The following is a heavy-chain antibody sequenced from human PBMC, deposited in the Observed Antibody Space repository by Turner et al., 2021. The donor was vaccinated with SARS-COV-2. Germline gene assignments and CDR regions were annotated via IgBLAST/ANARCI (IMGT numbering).Heavy chain of an antibody. J-gene: IGHJ6*02. CDR2: ISYDEINK. Sequence: QVQLGESGGGVVQPGRSRRLSCAASGFTFSSYAMHWVRQAPGKGLEWVAVISYDEINKYYADSVKGRFIISRDNSKNTLYLQMDSMRAEDTAVYYCAKSTNGGYYYGMDVWGQGTTVTVSS. CDR3: AKSTNGGYYYGMDV. CDR1: GFTFSSYA. D-gene: IGHD3-10*01. V-gene: IGHV3-30*04.